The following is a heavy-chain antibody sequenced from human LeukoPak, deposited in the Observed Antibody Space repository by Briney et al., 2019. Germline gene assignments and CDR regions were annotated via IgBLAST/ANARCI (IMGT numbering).Heavy chain of an antibody. Sequence: QSGGSLRLSCAASGFTFSSYGMHWVRQAPGKGLEWVAFIRYDGSNKYYADSVKGRFTISRDNSKNTLYLQMNSLRAEDTAVYYCAKDVRGNWGNFDYWGQGTLVTVSS. J-gene: IGHJ4*02. CDR2: IRYDGSNK. CDR3: AKDVRGNWGNFDY. CDR1: GFTFSSYG. V-gene: IGHV3-30*02. D-gene: IGHD7-27*01.